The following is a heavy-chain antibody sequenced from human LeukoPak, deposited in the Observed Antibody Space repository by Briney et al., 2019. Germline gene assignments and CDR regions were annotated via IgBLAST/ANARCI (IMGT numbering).Heavy chain of an antibody. D-gene: IGHD6-19*01. CDR2: ISSSSSYI. Sequence: GGSLRLSCAVSGFTFSSYSMNWVRQAPGKGLEWVSSISSSSSYIYYADSVKGRFTISRDNAKNSLYLQMNSLRAEDTAVYYCARVEFDIAVAGTGFDYWGQGTLVTVSS. CDR3: ARVEFDIAVAGTGFDY. V-gene: IGHV3-21*01. J-gene: IGHJ4*02. CDR1: GFTFSSYS.